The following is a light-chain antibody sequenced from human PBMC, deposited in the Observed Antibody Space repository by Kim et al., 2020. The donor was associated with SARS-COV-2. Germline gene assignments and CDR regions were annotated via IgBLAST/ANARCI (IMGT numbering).Light chain of an antibody. CDR3: YSYTVSGTYV. V-gene: IGLV2-14*03. CDR2: DVS. J-gene: IGLJ1*01. Sequence: QSALTQPASMSGSLGQSITLPCIGTSNDVGAHQYVSWYQQHPGTAPKVIIFDVSRRPSGVSGRFSGSKSGNTASLTISGLQAEDEADYYCYSYTVSGTYVFGSGTKVTVL. CDR1: SNDVGAHQY.